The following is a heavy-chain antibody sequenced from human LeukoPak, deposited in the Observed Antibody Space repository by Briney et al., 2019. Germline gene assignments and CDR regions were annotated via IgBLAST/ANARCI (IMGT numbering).Heavy chain of an antibody. Sequence: SVKDSPVQTLDSPSSYVTRSGRPAPGQGLEWMGRIIPILGIANYAQKFQGRVTITADKSTSTAYMELSSLRSEDTAVYYCARLPSGSYYYYYGMDVWGQGTTVTVSS. CDR1: DSPSSYV. CDR3: ARLPSGSYYYYYGMDV. V-gene: IGHV1-69*04. J-gene: IGHJ6*02. D-gene: IGHD1-26*01. CDR2: IIPILGIA.